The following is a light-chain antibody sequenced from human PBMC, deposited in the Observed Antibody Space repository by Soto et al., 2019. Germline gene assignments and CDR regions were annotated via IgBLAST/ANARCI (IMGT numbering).Light chain of an antibody. V-gene: IGLV2-11*01. CDR3: CSYAGSYTFVI. CDR1: SNDVGGYNY. Sequence: QSALTQPRSESGSPGQSITISCTGTSNDVGGYNYVSWYQQHPGKAPKLLIYDVNKRPSRVPDRFSGSKSGNTASLTISGLQAEDEADYHCCSYAGSYTFVIFGGGTKVTVL. CDR2: DVN. J-gene: IGLJ2*01.